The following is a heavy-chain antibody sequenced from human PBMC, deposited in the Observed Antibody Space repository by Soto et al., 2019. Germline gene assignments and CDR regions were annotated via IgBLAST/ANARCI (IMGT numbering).Heavy chain of an antibody. CDR1: GYTFTTYA. V-gene: IGHV1-3*01. CDR2: INAGNGNT. Sequence: ASVKVSCKTSGYTFTTYAIHWVRQAPGQGLEWMGLINAGNGNTKYSQKFQGRVTITRDTSASTAYMELSSLRSEDTAVYYCARGLNVYYFDYWGQGTLVTVSS. CDR3: ARGLNVYYFDY. J-gene: IGHJ4*02. D-gene: IGHD3-16*01.